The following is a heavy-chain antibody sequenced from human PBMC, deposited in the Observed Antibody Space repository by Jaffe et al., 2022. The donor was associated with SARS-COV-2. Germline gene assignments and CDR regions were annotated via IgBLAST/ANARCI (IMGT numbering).Heavy chain of an antibody. CDR2: ISSSSSYI. J-gene: IGHJ4*02. V-gene: IGHV3-21*01. CDR1: GFTFSSYS. D-gene: IGHD6-13*01. CDR3: ARDNEDIAAAGFDY. Sequence: EVQLVESGGGLVKPGGSLRLSCAASGFTFSSYSMNWVRQAPGKGLEWVSSISSSSSYIYYADSVKGRFTISRDNAKNSLYLQMNSLRAEDTAVYYCARDNEDIAAAGFDYWGQGTLVTVSS.